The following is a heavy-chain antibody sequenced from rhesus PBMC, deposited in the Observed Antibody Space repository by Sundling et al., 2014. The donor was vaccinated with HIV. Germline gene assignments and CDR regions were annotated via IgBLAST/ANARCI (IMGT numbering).Heavy chain of an antibody. CDR1: GFTFSSYV. CDR2: ISESGGTI. J-gene: IGHJ4*01. CDR3: TSSSWRDFDY. V-gene: IGHV3-100*01. Sequence: DVQLVESGGGLVKPGGSLRLSCVASGFTFSSYVMHWVRQAPGRGLEWVSVISESGGTIYYVDSVKGRFTISRDNAKNSLFLQMNSLRAEDTAVYYCTSSSWRDFDYWGQGVLVTVSS. D-gene: IGHD1-1*01.